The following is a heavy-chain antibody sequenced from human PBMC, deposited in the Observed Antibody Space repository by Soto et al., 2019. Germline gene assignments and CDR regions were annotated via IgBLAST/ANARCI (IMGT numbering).Heavy chain of an antibody. D-gene: IGHD5-12*01. CDR1: GFILIKAR. V-gene: IGHV3-15*02. Sequence: EVQLVESGGAWVKLGESFSPPCEPFGFILIKARWNGVGKAPGRGLEWVGHIGSETDGGTIVYPAPVKGRFIISRDDSRNTLFLQMNNLKTEDTAVYYCTTAHPRGPDYWGQGTLVTVSS. J-gene: IGHJ4*02. CDR2: IGSETDGGTI. CDR3: TTAHPRGPDY.